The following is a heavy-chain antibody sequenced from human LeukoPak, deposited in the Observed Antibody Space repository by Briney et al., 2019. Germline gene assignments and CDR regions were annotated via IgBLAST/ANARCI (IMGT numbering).Heavy chain of an antibody. V-gene: IGHV4-39*01. CDR1: GGSISSSSYY. J-gene: IGHJ4*02. CDR3: ARHNGDYTTYIDY. CDR2: IYYSGNT. Sequence: SETLSLTCTVSGGSISSSSYYWGWIRQPPGKGLEWIGSIYYSGNTYYSPSLKSRVTISVDTSKNQLSLKLRSVTAADTAVYYRARHNGDYTTYIDYWGQGTLVTVSS. D-gene: IGHD4-17*01.